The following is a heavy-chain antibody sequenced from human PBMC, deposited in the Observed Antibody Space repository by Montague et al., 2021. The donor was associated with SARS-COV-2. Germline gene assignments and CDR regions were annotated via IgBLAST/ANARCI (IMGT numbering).Heavy chain of an antibody. CDR2: IHSSGTT. J-gene: IGHJ4*02. CDR3: ARRLGGGGWLDY. Sequence: SETLSLTCTVAGGSISSGSYYWGWFRQPPGKGLEWIGNIHSSGTTYYKSRVTISVDTSKNQFSLKMTPVTAADTAVYYCARRLGGGGWLDYWGQGTLVTVSS. CDR1: GGSISSGSYY. V-gene: IGHV4-39*01. D-gene: IGHD6-19*01.